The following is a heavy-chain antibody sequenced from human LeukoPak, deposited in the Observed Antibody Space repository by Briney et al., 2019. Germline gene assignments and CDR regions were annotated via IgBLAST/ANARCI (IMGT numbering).Heavy chain of an antibody. Sequence: GASVKVSCKASGYTLTGYYMHWVRQAPGQGLEWMGRINPNSGGTNYAQKFQGRVTMTRDTSISTAYMELSRLRSDDTAVYYCARNIGSYYYDSSFDYWGQGTLVTVSS. CDR3: ARNIGSYYYDSSFDY. D-gene: IGHD3-22*01. J-gene: IGHJ4*02. V-gene: IGHV1-2*06. CDR1: GYTLTGYY. CDR2: INPNSGGT.